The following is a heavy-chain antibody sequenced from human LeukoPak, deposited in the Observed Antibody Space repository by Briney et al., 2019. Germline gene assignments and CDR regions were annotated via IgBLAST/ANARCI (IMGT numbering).Heavy chain of an antibody. CDR1: GYTFTGYY. CDR2: INPNSGGT. D-gene: IGHD3-3*01. J-gene: IGHJ6*02. CDR3: AREGGDFWSSYYTNETFSHYYYGMDV. V-gene: IGHV1-2*02. Sequence: ASVKVSCKASGYTFTGYYMHWVRQAPGQGLEWMGWINPNSGGTNYAQKFQGRVTMTRDTSISTAYMELSRLRSDDTAVYYCAREGGDFWSSYYTNETFSHYYYGMDVWGQGTTVTVSS.